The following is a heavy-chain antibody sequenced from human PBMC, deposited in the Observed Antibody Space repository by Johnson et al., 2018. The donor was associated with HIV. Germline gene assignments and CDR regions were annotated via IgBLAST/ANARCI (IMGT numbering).Heavy chain of an antibody. J-gene: IGHJ3*01. CDR1: GFTFNDYA. CDR2: ISGDSATI. CDR3: VKDRLLGEYPSYAFDV. Sequence: VQLVESGGGLVHPGRSLRLSCAASGFTFNDYAMHWVRQAPGKGLEWVSGISGDSATIGYADSLEGRLTISRDNAKNSLYLQMNSLRAEDTALYYCVKDRLLGEYPSYAFDVWGQGTMVTVSS. D-gene: IGHD3-16*01. V-gene: IGHV3-9*01.